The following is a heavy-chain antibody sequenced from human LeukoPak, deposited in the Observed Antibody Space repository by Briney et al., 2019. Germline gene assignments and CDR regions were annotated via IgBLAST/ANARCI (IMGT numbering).Heavy chain of an antibody. V-gene: IGHV1-18*01. CDR3: ARTGYSYGHLDY. Sequence: GASVKVSCKASGYTFTSYGISWVRQAPGQGLEWMGWISVYNGNTNYAQNPQGRVTMTTDTSTSTAYMELRSLRSDDTAVYFCARTGYSYGHLDYWGQGTLVTVSS. CDR1: GYTFTSYG. J-gene: IGHJ4*02. D-gene: IGHD5-18*01. CDR2: ISVYNGNT.